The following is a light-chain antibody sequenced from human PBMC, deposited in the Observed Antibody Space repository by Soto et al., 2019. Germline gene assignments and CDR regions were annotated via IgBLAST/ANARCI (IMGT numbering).Light chain of an antibody. J-gene: IGKJ1*01. V-gene: IGKV3-15*01. CDR1: QSVNSM. Sequence: EIVMTQSPATLSVSPGERATLSCRASQSVNSMLAWYQQKPGQAPRLLIYGASTRATGIPARFSGSGSGTEFTLTISSLQSEDFVVYHCQQYGDLPPTFGQGTKVDIK. CDR2: GAS. CDR3: QQYGDLPPT.